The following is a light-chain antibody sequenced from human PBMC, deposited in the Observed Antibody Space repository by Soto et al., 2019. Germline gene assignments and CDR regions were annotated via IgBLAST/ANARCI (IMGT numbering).Light chain of an antibody. CDR3: LQYNYYPLT. CDR1: QSISYW. J-gene: IGKJ4*01. CDR2: KAS. Sequence: DIQMTQSPSTLSASVGDRVTIPCRASQSISYWLAWYQQRPGKAPRLLIYKASSLQSGVPSRFSGSGSGTEFTLTISSLQPDDFATYFCLQYNYYPLTFGGGTKVDIK. V-gene: IGKV1-5*03.